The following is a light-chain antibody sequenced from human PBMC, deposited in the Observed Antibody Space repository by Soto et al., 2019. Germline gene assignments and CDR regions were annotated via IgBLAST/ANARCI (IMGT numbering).Light chain of an antibody. Sequence: EIVLTQSPGNLSLSPGERATLSCRASQYMTRTYIAWYQQKPGQAPRLLIYAASNRATGIPDKFSGSGSGTDYSLTITRLEPEDSAVYYCHQYDKAPQTFGQGTKVEIK. CDR2: AAS. J-gene: IGKJ2*01. CDR3: HQYDKAPQT. CDR1: QYMTRTY. V-gene: IGKV3-20*01.